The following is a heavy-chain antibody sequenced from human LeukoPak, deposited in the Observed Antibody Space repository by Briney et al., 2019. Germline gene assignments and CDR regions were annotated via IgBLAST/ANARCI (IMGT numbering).Heavy chain of an antibody. Sequence: ASVKVSCKASGGTFSSYAISRVRQAPGQGLEWMGGIIPIFGTANYAQKFQGRVTITADESTSTAYMELSSLRSEDTAVYYRARDIYYDSSGYTWGQGTLVTVSS. CDR1: GGTFSSYA. J-gene: IGHJ5*02. D-gene: IGHD3-22*01. CDR2: IIPIFGTA. V-gene: IGHV1-69*13. CDR3: ARDIYYDSSGYT.